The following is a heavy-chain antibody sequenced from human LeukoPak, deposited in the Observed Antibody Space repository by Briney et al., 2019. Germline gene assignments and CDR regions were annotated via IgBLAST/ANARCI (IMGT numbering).Heavy chain of an antibody. J-gene: IGHJ4*02. Sequence: SETLSLTCTVSGGSISSSSYYWGWIRQPPGKGLEWIGSIYYSGSTYYNPSLKSRVTISVDTSKNQFSLKLSSVTAADTAVYYCARQGRGARPDDFDYWGQGTLVTVSS. D-gene: IGHD1-14*01. CDR2: IYYSGST. V-gene: IGHV4-39*01. CDR3: ARQGRGARPDDFDY. CDR1: GGSISSSSYY.